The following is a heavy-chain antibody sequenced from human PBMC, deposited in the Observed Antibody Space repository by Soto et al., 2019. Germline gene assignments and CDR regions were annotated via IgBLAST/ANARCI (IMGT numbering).Heavy chain of an antibody. D-gene: IGHD1-26*01. CDR3: AKGLLAIVGTTLPRDAFNI. J-gene: IGHJ3*02. V-gene: IGHV3-30*18. Sequence: QVQLVESGGGVVQPGRSLRLSCAASGFSFTTYVMHWVRQAPGKGLEWVAVISHDGSYKYYGDAVKGRFTISRDTSKNAVDLEMNSLRPEDTAVYYCAKGLLAIVGTTLPRDAFNIWGQVTMVTVSS. CDR1: GFSFTTYV. CDR2: ISHDGSYK.